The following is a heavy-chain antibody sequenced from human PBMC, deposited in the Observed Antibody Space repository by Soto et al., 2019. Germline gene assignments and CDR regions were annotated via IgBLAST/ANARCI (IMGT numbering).Heavy chain of an antibody. CDR1: GYTFTSYG. J-gene: IGHJ6*02. D-gene: IGHD2-8*01. Sequence: GASVKVSCKASGYTFTSYGISWVRQAPGQGLEWMGWIIPILGTANYAQKFQGRVTITADESTSTAYMELCSLRSEDTAVYYCARALADCTNGVCPPFGDYYYYGMDVWGQGTTVTAP. V-gene: IGHV1-69*11. CDR2: IIPILGTA. CDR3: ARALADCTNGVCPPFGDYYYYGMDV.